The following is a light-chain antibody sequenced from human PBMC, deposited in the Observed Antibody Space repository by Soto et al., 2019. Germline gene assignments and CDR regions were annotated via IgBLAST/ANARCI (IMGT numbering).Light chain of an antibody. V-gene: IGKV3-20*01. Sequence: EIVLTQSPGTLSLSPGERATLSCRASQRVASNYLAWYQQKPGQAPMLLIYVASSRATGIPDRFSGSGSGTDFTVTISRLEPEDFAVYYCQQYGTSPWTFGQGTKVDIK. J-gene: IGKJ1*01. CDR2: VAS. CDR3: QQYGTSPWT. CDR1: QRVASNY.